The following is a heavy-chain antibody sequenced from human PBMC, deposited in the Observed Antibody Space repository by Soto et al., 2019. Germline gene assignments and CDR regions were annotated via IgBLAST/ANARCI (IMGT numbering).Heavy chain of an antibody. CDR2: ISSSGSTI. Sequence: EVQLVESGGGLVQPGGSLRLSCAASGFTFSSYEMNWVRQAPGKGLEWVSYISSSGSTIYYADSVKGRFTISRDNAKNSLYLQMNSLRAEDTAVYYCASSGEAASHDYWGQGTLVTVSS. CDR1: GFTFSSYE. D-gene: IGHD6-6*01. V-gene: IGHV3-48*03. CDR3: ASSGEAASHDY. J-gene: IGHJ4*02.